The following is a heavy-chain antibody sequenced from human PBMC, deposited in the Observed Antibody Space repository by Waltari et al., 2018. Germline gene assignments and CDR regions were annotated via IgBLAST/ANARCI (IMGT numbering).Heavy chain of an antibody. J-gene: IGHJ3*02. D-gene: IGHD5-12*01. Sequence: EVQLVESGGGLVQPGGSLRLSCAASGFTFSDHYMDWVRQAPGKGLEWGGRTRNKANSYTTEYAASVKGRFTISRDDSKNSLYLQMNSLKTEDTAVYYCARFIVARGAFDIWGQGTMVTVSS. CDR1: GFTFSDHY. V-gene: IGHV3-72*01. CDR2: TRNKANSYTT. CDR3: ARFIVARGAFDI.